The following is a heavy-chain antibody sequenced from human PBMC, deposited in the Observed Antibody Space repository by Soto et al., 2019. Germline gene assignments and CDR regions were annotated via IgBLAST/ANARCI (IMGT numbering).Heavy chain of an antibody. Sequence: GESLKISCKGSGYSFTSHWIGWVRQMPGKGLEWMGIINPGDSDTRYSPSFQGQVTISADKSISTAYLQWSSLKASDTAMYYCARRDGSGSYVIYSAFDIWGQGTMVTVSS. J-gene: IGHJ3*02. D-gene: IGHD3-10*01. V-gene: IGHV5-51*01. CDR3: ARRDGSGSYVIYSAFDI. CDR2: INPGDSDT. CDR1: GYSFTSHW.